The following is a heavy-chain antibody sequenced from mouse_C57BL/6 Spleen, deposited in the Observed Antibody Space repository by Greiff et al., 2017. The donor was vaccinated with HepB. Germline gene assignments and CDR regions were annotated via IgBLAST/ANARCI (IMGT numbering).Heavy chain of an antibody. CDR3: ARIPIYDGYNLFAY. Sequence: VQLQQSGPELVKPGASVKISCKASGYTFTDYYMNWVKQSHGKSLEWIGDINPNNGGTSYNQKFKGKATLTVDKSSSTAYMELRSLTSEDSAVYYCARIPIYDGYNLFAYWGQGTLVTVSA. D-gene: IGHD2-3*01. CDR2: INPNNGGT. CDR1: GYTFTDYY. J-gene: IGHJ3*01. V-gene: IGHV1-26*01.